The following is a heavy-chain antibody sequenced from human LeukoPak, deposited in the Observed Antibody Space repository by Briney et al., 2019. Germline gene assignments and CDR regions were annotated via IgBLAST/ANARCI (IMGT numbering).Heavy chain of an antibody. Sequence: GGSLRLSCAASGFTFSNYEMNWVRQAPGKGLDWLAYISASGRTQYYADSVKGRFTISRDNPKNTLYLQMNSLRVEDTAVYYCAKDRSTYYYDSSGFYPDAFDIWGQGTMVTVSS. CDR1: GFTFSNYE. CDR2: ISASGRTQ. CDR3: AKDRSTYYYDSSGFYPDAFDI. V-gene: IGHV3-48*03. D-gene: IGHD3-22*01. J-gene: IGHJ3*02.